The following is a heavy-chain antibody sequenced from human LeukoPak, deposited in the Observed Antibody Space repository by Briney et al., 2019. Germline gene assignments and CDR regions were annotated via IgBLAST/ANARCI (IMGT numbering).Heavy chain of an antibody. Sequence: GESLKISCAASGFTFSSYAMSWVRQAPGKGLEWVSTISGSGGSTYYADSVKGRFTISGDNSKNTLFLQMNSLRAEDTAVYYCAKAVVGHWYFDLWGRGTLVTVSS. V-gene: IGHV3-23*01. CDR1: GFTFSSYA. CDR3: AKAVVGHWYFDL. J-gene: IGHJ2*01. D-gene: IGHD1-26*01. CDR2: ISGSGGST.